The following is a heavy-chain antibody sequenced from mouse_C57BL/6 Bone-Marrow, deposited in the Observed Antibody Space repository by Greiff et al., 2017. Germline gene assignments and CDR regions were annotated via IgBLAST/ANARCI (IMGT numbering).Heavy chain of an antibody. D-gene: IGHD4-1*02. J-gene: IGHJ4*01. V-gene: IGHV1-69*01. CDR1: GYTFTSYW. Sequence: VQLQQPGAELVMPGASVKLSCKASGYTFTSYWMHWVKQRPGQGLEWIGEIDPSDSYTNYNQKFKGKSTLTVDKSSSTAYMQLSSLTSEDSAVYYCARSNWVYAMDYRGQGTSVTVSS. CDR2: IDPSDSYT. CDR3: ARSNWVYAMDY.